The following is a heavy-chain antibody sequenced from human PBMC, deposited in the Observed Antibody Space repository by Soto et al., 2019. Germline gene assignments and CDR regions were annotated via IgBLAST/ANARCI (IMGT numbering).Heavy chain of an antibody. CDR3: ARGGGSTTNFGKYYFDY. J-gene: IGHJ4*02. D-gene: IGHD2-2*01. Sequence: ASVKVSCKASGGTFSSYAISWVRQAPGQGLEWMGGIIPIFGTANYAQKFQGRVTMTADESTSTAYMELSSLRSEDTAVYYCARGGGSTTNFGKYYFDYWGQGTLVTVSS. V-gene: IGHV1-69*13. CDR1: GGTFSSYA. CDR2: IIPIFGTA.